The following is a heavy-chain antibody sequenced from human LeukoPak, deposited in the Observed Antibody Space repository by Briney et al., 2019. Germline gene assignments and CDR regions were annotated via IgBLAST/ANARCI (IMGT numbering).Heavy chain of an antibody. CDR2: ISSSGSTI. J-gene: IGHJ4*02. Sequence: PGGSLRLSCAASGITFSSYEMNWVRQAPGKGLQWVSYISSSGSTIYYAESVKGRFTISRDNAKTSLYLQMNSLRAEDTAVYYCASELEAAFLFGFDYWGQGTPVTVSS. CDR1: GITFSSYE. V-gene: IGHV3-48*03. D-gene: IGHD2-15*01. CDR3: ASELEAAFLFGFDY.